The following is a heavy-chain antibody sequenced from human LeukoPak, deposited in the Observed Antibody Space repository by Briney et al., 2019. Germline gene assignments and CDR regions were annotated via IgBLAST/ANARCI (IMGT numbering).Heavy chain of an antibody. CDR1: GFTFSSYA. V-gene: IGHV3-23*01. D-gene: IGHD1-14*01. CDR3: AKESSRTENYFDY. CDR2: ISGSGGSK. J-gene: IGHJ4*02. Sequence: GGSLRLSCAASGFTFSSYAMSWVRQAPGKGLEWVSAISGSGGSKYYADSAKGRFTISRDNSKNTLYLQMNSLRAEDTAVYYCAKESSRTENYFDYWGQGTLVTVSS.